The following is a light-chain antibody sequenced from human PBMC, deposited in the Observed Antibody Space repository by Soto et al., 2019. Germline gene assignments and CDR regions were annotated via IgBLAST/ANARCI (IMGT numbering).Light chain of an antibody. CDR1: NTDVGGYKY. CDR3: SSYTRARTYV. Sequence: QSALTQPASVSGSPGQSITISCTGTNTDVGGYKYVSWYQHLPGKAPKLILYEFRNRPSGVSNRFSGSKSGNTASLTISGLQADDEAEYFCSSYTRARTYVFGSGTKVTVL. J-gene: IGLJ1*01. CDR2: EFR. V-gene: IGLV2-14*01.